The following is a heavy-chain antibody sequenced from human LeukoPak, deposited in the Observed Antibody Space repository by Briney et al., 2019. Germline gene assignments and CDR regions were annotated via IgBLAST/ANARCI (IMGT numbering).Heavy chain of an antibody. V-gene: IGHV4-59*01. D-gene: IGHD6-6*01. Sequence: SETLSLTCTVSGGSISNYYWSWIRQPPGKGLEWIGYISYSGNTNYNPSLKSRVTISVDTSKNQFSLKLSSVTAADTAMYYCARGRTYRSSSWFDPWGQGTLVTVSS. CDR1: GGSISNYY. CDR2: ISYSGNT. CDR3: ARGRTYRSSSWFDP. J-gene: IGHJ5*02.